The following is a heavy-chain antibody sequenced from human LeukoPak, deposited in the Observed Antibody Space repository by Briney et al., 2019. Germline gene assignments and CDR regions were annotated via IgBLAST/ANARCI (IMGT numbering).Heavy chain of an antibody. Sequence: ASVKVSCKASGDTFSSDDINRVRQATGQGLEWMGWMNPNSGNTGYAQKFQGRVTMTRNTSICTAYMELSSLRSEDTAVYYCARAPHYTVTTVDYFDYWGQGTLVTVSS. D-gene: IGHD4-17*01. J-gene: IGHJ4*02. CDR2: MNPNSGNT. CDR3: ARAPHYTVTTVDYFDY. V-gene: IGHV1-8*01. CDR1: GDTFSSDD.